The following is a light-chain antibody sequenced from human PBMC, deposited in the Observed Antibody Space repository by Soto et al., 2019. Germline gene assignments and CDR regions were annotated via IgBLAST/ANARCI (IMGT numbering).Light chain of an antibody. V-gene: IGKV3-20*01. CDR3: QQYCRTPLT. CDR1: QSVGNNN. CDR2: DAS. J-gene: IGKJ4*01. Sequence: EIVLTQSPGTLSLSPGERATLSCMASQSVGNNNLAWYQQKPGQAPRFLIYDASSRATGIPDRFSGSGSGTDFPLTISRLEPEDFAVYYCQQYCRTPLTFGGGTKVEIK.